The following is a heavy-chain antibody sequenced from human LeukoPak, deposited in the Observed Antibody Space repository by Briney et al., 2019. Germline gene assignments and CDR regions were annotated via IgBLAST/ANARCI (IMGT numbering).Heavy chain of an antibody. Sequence: SVKVSCKASGGTFSSRAISWVRQAPGQGLEWMGKIVPDLNTANYARNFRGRVAMTADKSSSTAYMELYSLRSDDTAVYFCASAAVTFYWYFDLWGRGTLVTVSS. CDR1: GGTFSSRA. D-gene: IGHD2-21*02. J-gene: IGHJ2*01. V-gene: IGHV1-69*04. CDR3: ASAAVTFYWYFDL. CDR2: IVPDLNTA.